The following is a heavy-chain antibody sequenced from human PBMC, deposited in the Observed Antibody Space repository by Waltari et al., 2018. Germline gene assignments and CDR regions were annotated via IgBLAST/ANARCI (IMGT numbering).Heavy chain of an antibody. CDR1: GFTFRSYS. V-gene: IGHV3-48*01. D-gene: IGHD1-26*01. J-gene: IGHJ6*02. Sequence: EVQLVESGGGLVQPGGSLRLSCAASGFTFRSYSMNWVRQAPGKGLEWVSYISSSSSTIYYADSVKGRFTISRDNAKNSLYLQMNSLRAEDTAVYYCARVRELPFYYYYYGMDVWGQGTTVTVSS. CDR2: ISSSSSTI. CDR3: ARVRELPFYYYYYGMDV.